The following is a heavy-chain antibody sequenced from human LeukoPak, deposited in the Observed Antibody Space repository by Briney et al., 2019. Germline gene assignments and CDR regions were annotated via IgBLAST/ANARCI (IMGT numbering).Heavy chain of an antibody. J-gene: IGHJ4*02. CDR3: ARDHNFAFDN. Sequence: GGSLRLSCAASGFIFGDYSMNGVRQPPGKGLEWISYIGIDSGNTKYADSVKGRFTISADSAKNSLFLHMNSLRVEDTAVYYCARDHNFAFDNWGQGTLVTVSS. CDR1: GFIFGDYS. V-gene: IGHV3-11*06. CDR2: IGIDSGNT.